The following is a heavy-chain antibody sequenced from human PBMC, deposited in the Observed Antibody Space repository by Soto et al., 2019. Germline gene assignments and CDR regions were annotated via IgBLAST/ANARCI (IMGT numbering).Heavy chain of an antibody. CDR3: ARDWRPTVTDAVAY. J-gene: IGHJ4*02. CDR2: ISYDGSNK. D-gene: IGHD4-17*01. CDR1: GFTFSSYA. V-gene: IGHV3-30-3*01. Sequence: PGGSLRLSCASSGFTFSSYAMHWVRQAPGKGLEWVAVISYDGSNKYYADSVKGRFTISRDNSKNTLYLQMNSLRAEDTAVYYCARDWRPTVTDAVAYWGQGTLVTVSS.